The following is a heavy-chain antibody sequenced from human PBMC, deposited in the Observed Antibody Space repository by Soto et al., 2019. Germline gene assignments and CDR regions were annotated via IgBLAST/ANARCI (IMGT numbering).Heavy chain of an antibody. J-gene: IGHJ6*02. D-gene: IGHD5-12*01. V-gene: IGHV3-23*01. CDR1: GFTFSSYA. CDR2: ISGSGGST. Sequence: EVQLLESGGGLVQPGGSLRLSCAASGFTFSSYAMSWVRQAPGKGLEWVSAISGSGGSTYYADSVKGRFTISRDNSKNPLYLQMNSLRAEDTAVYYCAKEGAPFDIVARISYYGMDVWGQGTTVTVSS. CDR3: AKEGAPFDIVARISYYGMDV.